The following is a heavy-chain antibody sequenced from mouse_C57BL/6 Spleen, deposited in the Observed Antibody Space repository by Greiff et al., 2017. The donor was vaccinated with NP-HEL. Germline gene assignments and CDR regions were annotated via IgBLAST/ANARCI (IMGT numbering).Heavy chain of an antibody. CDR3: ATGDGYLFAY. CDR2: INPNNGGT. J-gene: IGHJ3*01. CDR1: GYTFTDYN. Sequence: EVKLMESGPELVKPGASVKMSCKASGYTFTDYNMHWVKQSHGKSLEWIGYINPNNGGTSYNQKFKGKATLTVNKSSSTAYMELRSLTSEDSAVYYCATGDGYLFAYWGQGTLVTVSA. D-gene: IGHD2-3*01. V-gene: IGHV1-22*01.